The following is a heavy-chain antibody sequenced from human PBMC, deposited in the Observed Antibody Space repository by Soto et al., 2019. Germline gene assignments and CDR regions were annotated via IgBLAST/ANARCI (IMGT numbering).Heavy chain of an antibody. V-gene: IGHV3-30*18. CDR1: GFTVRGYG. D-gene: IGHD2-21*02. Sequence: QVQLVESGGGVVQPGRSLRLSCAESGFTVRGYGMHWVRQAPGKGLEWLAVISYDGAKKYLADSVKGRLTISRDNSRNTLYLQMNSMSAGDTAVYYCGKDTLDCSGGDCPLYYSYGMDVWGQGTTVTVSS. J-gene: IGHJ6*02. CDR2: ISYDGAKK. CDR3: GKDTLDCSGGDCPLYYSYGMDV.